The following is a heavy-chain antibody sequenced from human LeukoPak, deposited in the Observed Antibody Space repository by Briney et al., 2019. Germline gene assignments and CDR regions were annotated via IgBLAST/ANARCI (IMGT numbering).Heavy chain of an antibody. CDR1: GFTFSDYN. CDR2: ISISSTYI. V-gene: IGHV3-21*06. Sequence: PGGSLRLSCAASGFTFSDYNMNWVRQAPGKGLEWVSVISISSTYIYYADSVKGRFTISRDNAKNSLYLQMNSLRAEDTAVYYCARASTAVSLAIDYWGQGTLVTVST. D-gene: IGHD6-13*01. CDR3: ARASTAVSLAIDY. J-gene: IGHJ4*02.